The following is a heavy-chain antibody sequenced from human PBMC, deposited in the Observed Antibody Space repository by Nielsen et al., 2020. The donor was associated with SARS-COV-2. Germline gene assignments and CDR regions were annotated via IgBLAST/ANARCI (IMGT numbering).Heavy chain of an antibody. Sequence: SETLSLTCTVSGESINSEGYYWSWIRQNPGKGLEWIGYIDYRGSTYYNTSLRSRASISVDTSKNQFSLRLISVTAADTAVYYCARDDPQRLLHVGWHDPWGRGTLVTVSS. CDR2: IDYRGST. CDR1: GESINSEGYY. V-gene: IGHV4-31*03. J-gene: IGHJ5*02. D-gene: IGHD1-26*01. CDR3: ARDDPQRLLHVGWHDP.